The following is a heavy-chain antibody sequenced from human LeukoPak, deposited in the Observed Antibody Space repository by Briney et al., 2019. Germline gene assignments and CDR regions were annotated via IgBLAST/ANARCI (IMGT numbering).Heavy chain of an antibody. CDR1: GFTFSTYS. V-gene: IGHV3-48*04. J-gene: IGHJ4*02. CDR3: ARDKQLWALDY. CDR2: ISSSGSTI. D-gene: IGHD5-18*01. Sequence: GGSLRLSCAASGFTFSTYSMNWVRQAPGKGLEWVSFISSSGSTIYYADSVKGRFTISRDNAKNSLYLQMNSLRAEDTAVYYCARDKQLWALDYWGQGTLVTVSS.